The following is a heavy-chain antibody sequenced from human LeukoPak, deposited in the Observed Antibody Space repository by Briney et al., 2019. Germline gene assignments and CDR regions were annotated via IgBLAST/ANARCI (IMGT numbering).Heavy chain of an antibody. CDR3: ARITDPDYRSGWSGADY. CDR2: IYPTGHT. D-gene: IGHD6-19*01. Sequence: SETLSLTCKVSGGSLGNYYWSWIRQPAGKGLEWIGRIYPTGHTHYNPSLKSRVTMSVDTSKNQFSLKMTSMTAADTAVYYCARITDPDYRSGWSGADYWGQGTLVTVSS. CDR1: GGSLGNYY. V-gene: IGHV4-4*07. J-gene: IGHJ4*02.